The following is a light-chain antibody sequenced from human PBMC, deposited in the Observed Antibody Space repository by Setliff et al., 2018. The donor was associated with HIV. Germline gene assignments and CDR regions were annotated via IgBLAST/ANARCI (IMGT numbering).Light chain of an antibody. Sequence: QSVLTRPGSVSGSPGQSITISCTGTSSDVGGYNYVSWYQQHPGKAPKLIIYDVRNRPSGVSNRLSGSKSGNTASLTISGLQAEDEADYYCSSYAITNTLPFGSGTKVTVL. J-gene: IGLJ1*01. V-gene: IGLV2-14*03. CDR1: SSDVGGYNY. CDR3: SSYAITNTLP. CDR2: DVR.